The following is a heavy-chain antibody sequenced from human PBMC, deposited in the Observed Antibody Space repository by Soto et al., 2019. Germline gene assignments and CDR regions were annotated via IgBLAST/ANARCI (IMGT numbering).Heavy chain of an antibody. CDR2: IGTAGDT. CDR1: GFTFRGFD. D-gene: IGHD6-13*01. J-gene: IGHJ4*02. CDR3: AKSREIGTHFFDS. V-gene: IGHV3-13*01. Sequence: GGSLRLSCEASGFTFRGFDMHWVRQPTGKGLEWVSSIGTAGDTYYAVSVKGRFTISRDNAKNSLSLQMNSLRAGDMAVYFCAKSREIGTHFFDSWGQGTQVTVSS.